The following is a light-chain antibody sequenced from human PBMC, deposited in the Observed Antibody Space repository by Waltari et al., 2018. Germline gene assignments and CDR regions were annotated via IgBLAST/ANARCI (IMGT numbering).Light chain of an antibody. CDR3: NSYTSSSTWV. CDR2: DVS. J-gene: IGLJ3*02. V-gene: IGLV2-14*03. CDR1: SSDVGGYKH. Sequence: QSALTQPASVSGSPGQSITISCTGTSSDVGGYKHVSWYQQHPGKAPKLMIYDVSIRPSGVSSRFSGSKSGNTASLTISGLQPEDEADYYCNSYTSSSTWVFGGGTKLTVL.